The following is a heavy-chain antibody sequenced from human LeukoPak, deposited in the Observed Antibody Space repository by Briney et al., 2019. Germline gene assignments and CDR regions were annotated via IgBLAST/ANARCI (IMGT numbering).Heavy chain of an antibody. D-gene: IGHD1-14*01. J-gene: IGHJ3*02. V-gene: IGHV3-23*01. Sequence: SGGSLRLSCAASGFSFPSYAMSWVRQAPRRGLEWVSLITAGGVITHYTDSVKGRFTISRDNSKYTVYLQMNSVRAEDTAVYYCAKGKINHDRAVEIWGQGTTVSVSS. CDR3: AKGKINHDRAVEI. CDR2: ITAGGVIT. CDR1: GFSFPSYA.